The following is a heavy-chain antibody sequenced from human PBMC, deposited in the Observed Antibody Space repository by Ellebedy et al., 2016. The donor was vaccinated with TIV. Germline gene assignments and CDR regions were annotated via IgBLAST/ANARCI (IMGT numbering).Heavy chain of an antibody. D-gene: IGHD3-10*01. CDR2: IRYDASYE. J-gene: IGHJ6*02. CDR3: AKDRALAPYYYYGMDV. CDR1: GFRFNNYG. V-gene: IGHV3-30*02. Sequence: PGGSLRLSCAASGFRFNNYGMHWVRQAPGKGLEWVAFIRYDASYEYYAKSMKGRFTISRDNSKNTLYLQLSSLRPEDTAVYYCAKDRALAPYYYYGMDVWGRGTTVTVSS.